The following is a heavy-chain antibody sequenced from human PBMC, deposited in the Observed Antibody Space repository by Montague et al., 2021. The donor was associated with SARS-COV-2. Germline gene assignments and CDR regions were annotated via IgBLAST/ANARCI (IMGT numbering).Heavy chain of an antibody. V-gene: IGHV3-30*04. Sequence: SLRLSCAASGFTFSSYAMHWVRQAPGKGLEWVAVISYDGSNKYYADSVKGRFTISRDNSKNTLYLQMNSLRAEDTAVYYCAREPLLLGFGEFLDYWGQETLVTVSS. D-gene: IGHD3-10*01. CDR1: GFTFSSYA. CDR3: AREPLLLGFGEFLDY. CDR2: ISYDGSNK. J-gene: IGHJ4*02.